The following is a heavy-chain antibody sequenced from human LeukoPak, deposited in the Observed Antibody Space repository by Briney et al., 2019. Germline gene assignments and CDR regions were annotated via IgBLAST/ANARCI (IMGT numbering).Heavy chain of an antibody. Sequence: SETLSLTCTVSGGSISSYYWSWIRQPPGKGLEWIGYIYYSGSTNYNPSLKSRVTISVDTSKNQFSLKLSSVTAADTAVYYCARRGYSYGYVWGQGTLVTVSS. CDR2: IYYSGST. CDR1: GGSISSYY. V-gene: IGHV4-59*12. D-gene: IGHD5-18*01. CDR3: ARRGYSYGYV. J-gene: IGHJ4*02.